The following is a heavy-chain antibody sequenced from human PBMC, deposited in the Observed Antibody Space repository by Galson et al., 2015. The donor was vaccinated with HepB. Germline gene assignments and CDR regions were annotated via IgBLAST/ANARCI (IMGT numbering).Heavy chain of an antibody. Sequence: SLRLSCAASGFTFSDYIMNWVRQAPGKGLEWVSSISGSGSYKYYAYSVKGRFTISRDNAKNSLSLQMNTLRVEDTAVYYCARYKGGVIPYFSYVVDVWGQGTTVTVS. D-gene: IGHD3-10*01. CDR1: GFTFSDYI. V-gene: IGHV3-21*01. CDR2: ISGSGSYK. J-gene: IGHJ6*02. CDR3: ARYKGGVIPYFSYVVDV.